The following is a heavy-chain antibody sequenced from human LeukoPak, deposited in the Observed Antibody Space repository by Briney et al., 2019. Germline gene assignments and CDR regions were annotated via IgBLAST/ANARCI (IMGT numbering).Heavy chain of an antibody. J-gene: IGHJ4*02. D-gene: IGHD3-22*01. CDR2: IKSKTDGGTT. Sequence: PGGSLRLSCAASGFTFSNAWMSWVRQAPGKGLEWVGRIKSKTDGGTTDYAAPVKGRFTISRDDSKNTLYLQMNSLKTEDTAVYYCTERYDSSGFDYWGQGTLVTVSS. CDR3: TERYDSSGFDY. V-gene: IGHV3-15*01. CDR1: GFTFSNAW.